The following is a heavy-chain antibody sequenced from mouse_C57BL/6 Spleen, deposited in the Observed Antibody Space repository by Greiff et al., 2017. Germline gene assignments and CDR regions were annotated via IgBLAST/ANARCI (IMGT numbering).Heavy chain of an antibody. CDR1: GYAFSSSW. D-gene: IGHD2-3*01. V-gene: IGHV1-82*01. J-gene: IGHJ3*01. CDR3: AKSVYDGYYEFAY. CDR2: IYPGDGDT. Sequence: VMLVESGPELVKPGASVKISCKASGYAFSSSWMNWVKQRPGKGLEWIGRIYPGDGDTNYNGKFKGKATLTADKSSSTAYMQLSSLTSEDSAVYFCAKSVYDGYYEFAYWGQGTLVTVSA.